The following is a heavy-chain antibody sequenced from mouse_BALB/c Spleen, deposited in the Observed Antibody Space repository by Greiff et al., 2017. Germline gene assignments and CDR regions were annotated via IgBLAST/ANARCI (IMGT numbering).Heavy chain of an antibody. CDR2: INPSTGYT. V-gene: IGHV1-7*01. CDR3: ARYDYDAMDY. Sequence: VQLQESGAELAKPGASVKMSCKASGYTFTSYWMHWVKQRPGQGLEWIGYINPSTGYTEYNQKFKDKATLTADKSSSTAYMQLSSLTSEDSAVYYCARYDYDAMDYWGQGTSVTVSS. J-gene: IGHJ4*01. CDR1: GYTFTSYW.